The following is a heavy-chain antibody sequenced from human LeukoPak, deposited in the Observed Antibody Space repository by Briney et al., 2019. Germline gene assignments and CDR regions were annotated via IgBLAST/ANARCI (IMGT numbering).Heavy chain of an antibody. Sequence: GASVKVSCKTSGYTFTGYSISWVRQAPGQGLEWMGWVSAYNGNTNYAQKVQGRVTMTTDTSASTAYMELRSLRSDDTAMYYCARGVYMDVWGKGTTVTVSS. D-gene: IGHD3-16*01. CDR2: VSAYNGNT. V-gene: IGHV1-18*01. CDR1: GYTFTGYS. J-gene: IGHJ6*03. CDR3: ARGVYMDV.